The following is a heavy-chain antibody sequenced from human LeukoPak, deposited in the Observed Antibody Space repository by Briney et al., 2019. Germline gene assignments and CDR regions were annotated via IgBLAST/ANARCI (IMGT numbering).Heavy chain of an antibody. CDR3: ARDLLRLNYYYMDV. D-gene: IGHD3-3*01. Sequence: SQTLSLTCTVSGGSISSGSYYWSWIPQPAGKGLEWIVRIYTSGSTNYNPSLKSRVTISVDTSKNQFSLKLSSVTAADTAVYYCARDLLRLNYYYMDVWGKGTTVTVSS. V-gene: IGHV4-61*02. J-gene: IGHJ6*03. CDR1: GGSISSGSYY. CDR2: IYTSGST.